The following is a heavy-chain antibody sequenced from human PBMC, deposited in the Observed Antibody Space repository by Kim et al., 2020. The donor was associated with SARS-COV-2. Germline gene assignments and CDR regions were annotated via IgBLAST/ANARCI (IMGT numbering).Heavy chain of an antibody. CDR3: AKDLEYEQLDAPGVAFDI. CDR1: GFTFSSYG. Sequence: GGSLRLSCAASGFTFSSYGMHWVRQAPGKGLEWVAVISYDGSNKYYADSVKGRFTISRDNSKNTLYLQMNSLRAEDAAVYYCAKDLEYEQLDAPGVAFDIWGQGTMVTVSS. J-gene: IGHJ3*02. V-gene: IGHV3-30*18. CDR2: ISYDGSNK. D-gene: IGHD6-6*01.